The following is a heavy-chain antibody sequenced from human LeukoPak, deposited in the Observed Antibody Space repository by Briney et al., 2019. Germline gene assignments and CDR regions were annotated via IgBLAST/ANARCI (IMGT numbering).Heavy chain of an antibody. CDR3: ARDGHDQGYYYMDV. D-gene: IGHD1-1*01. J-gene: IGHJ6*03. V-gene: IGHV4-61*09. CDR2: IFTSGST. CDR1: GGSISSGSYS. Sequence: SETLSLTCTVSGGSISSGSYSWSWIRQPAGKGLEWIGHIFTSGSTNYNPSLKSRVTISVDTSKNQFSLKLRSVTAADTAVYYCARDGHDQGYYYMDVWGKGTTVTISS.